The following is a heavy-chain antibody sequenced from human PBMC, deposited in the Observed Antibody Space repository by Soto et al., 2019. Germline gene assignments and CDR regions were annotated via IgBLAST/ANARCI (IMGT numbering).Heavy chain of an antibody. CDR2: INCSGGST. CDR3: ARVGRLRFFDY. CDR1: GFTFSTYA. V-gene: IGHV3-23*01. J-gene: IGHJ4*02. Sequence: PGGSLRLSCAASGFTFSTYAMSWVRQAPGKGLEWVSGINCSGGSTYYADSVKGRFTISRDNAKNSLYLQMNSLRAADTAVYYCARVGRLRFFDYWGQGTLVTVSS. D-gene: IGHD5-12*01.